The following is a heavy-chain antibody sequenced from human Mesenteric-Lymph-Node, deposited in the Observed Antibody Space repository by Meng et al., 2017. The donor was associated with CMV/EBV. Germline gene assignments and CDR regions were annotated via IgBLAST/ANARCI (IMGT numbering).Heavy chain of an antibody. CDR2: IYYSGST. J-gene: IGHJ4*02. V-gene: IGHV4-39*01. D-gene: IGHD3-22*01. Sequence: YYWGSIRQPPGKGLEWIGNIYYSGSTYYNPSLKSRVTISVDTSKNQFSLKLSSVTAADTAVYYCVRVLKTYYYDSSGYSSPHYFDYWGQGTLVTVSS. CDR3: VRVLKTYYYDSSGYSSPHYFDY. CDR1: YY.